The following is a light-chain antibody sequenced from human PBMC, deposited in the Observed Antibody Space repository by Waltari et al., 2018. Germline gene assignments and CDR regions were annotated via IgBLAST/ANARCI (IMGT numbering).Light chain of an antibody. CDR2: AAS. J-gene: IGKJ2*01. CDR1: QGIRIF. CDR3: LQHNTYPYT. Sequence: DIQMTQSPSSLSASVGDRVTITCRASQGIRIFLGWYQQRPGKAPHRMIYAASSLQSGAPSRFSGSGSGTDFTLTISSLQPEDSATYFCLQHNTYPYTFGRGTRVEIK. V-gene: IGKV1-17*01.